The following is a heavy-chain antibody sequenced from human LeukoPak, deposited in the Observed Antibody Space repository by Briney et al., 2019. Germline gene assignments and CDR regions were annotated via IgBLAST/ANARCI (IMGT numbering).Heavy chain of an antibody. CDR2: IYPGDSDT. CDR3: AISSTYCGGGSCYYFDY. CDR1: GYSFTSYW. D-gene: IGHD2-15*01. V-gene: IGHV5-51*01. Sequence: GESLKISCKGSGYSFTSYWIGWVRQMPGKGLEWMGIIYPGDSDTRYSPSFQGQVTISADKSISTAYLQWSSLKASDTAMYYCAISSTYCGGGSCYYFDYWGQGTLVTVSS. J-gene: IGHJ4*02.